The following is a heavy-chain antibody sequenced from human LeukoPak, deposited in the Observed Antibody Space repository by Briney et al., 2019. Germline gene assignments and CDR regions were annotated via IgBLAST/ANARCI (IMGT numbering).Heavy chain of an antibody. CDR2: IAYDGGNK. J-gene: IGHJ5*02. D-gene: IGHD3-22*01. V-gene: IGHV3-30-3*01. CDR1: GFTFSSYA. Sequence: GGSLRLPCAASGFTFSSYAIHWVRQAPGKGLEWVAVIAYDGGNKYYVDSVKGRFTISRDNSKNTLFLQMNSLRAEDTAAYYCARDSSPWYYYDRSGSNGFDPWGQGTLVTVSS. CDR3: ARDSSPWYYYDRSGSNGFDP.